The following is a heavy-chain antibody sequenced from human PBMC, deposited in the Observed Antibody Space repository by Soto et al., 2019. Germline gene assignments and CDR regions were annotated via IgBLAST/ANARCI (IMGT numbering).Heavy chain of an antibody. D-gene: IGHD1-26*01. V-gene: IGHV4-34*01. CDR2: INHSGST. Sequence: QVQLQQWGAGLLKPSETLSLTCAVYGGSFSGYYWSWIRQPPGKGLEWIGEINHSGSTNYNPSLKSRVTISVDTSKNQCSLKLSSVTAADTAVYYCARGQIVGARLPFSYWGQGTLVTVSS. CDR1: GGSFSGYY. CDR3: ARGQIVGARLPFSY. J-gene: IGHJ4*02.